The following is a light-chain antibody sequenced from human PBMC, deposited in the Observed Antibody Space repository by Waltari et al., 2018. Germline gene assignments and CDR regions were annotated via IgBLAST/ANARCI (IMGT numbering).Light chain of an antibody. CDR1: SSDVGGHNY. J-gene: IGLJ1*01. CDR3: SSYTSSSTPYV. V-gene: IGLV2-14*03. CDR2: DVS. Sequence: QSALTQPASVSGSPGQSITISCTGTSSDVGGHNYVSCYQQHPGKAPKLIIYDVSNRPSGVSNRFSGSKSGNTASLTISGLQAEDETDYYCSSYTSSSTPYVFGTGTKVTVL.